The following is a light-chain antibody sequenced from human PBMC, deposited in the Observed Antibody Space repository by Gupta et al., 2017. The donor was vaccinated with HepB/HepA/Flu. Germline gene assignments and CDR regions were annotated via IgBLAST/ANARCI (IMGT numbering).Light chain of an antibody. V-gene: IGLV2-14*01. CDR3: SSFTSITTLYV. J-gene: IGLJ1*01. Sequence: QSALTQPAYVSESPGQSITISCTGSINDVGGHNFVSWYQQHPGEAPKLIIYDVSNRPSGISSRFSGSKSDNTASLTISGLQAEDEAEYYCSSFTSITTLYVFGTGTKVSVL. CDR1: INDVGGHNF. CDR2: DVS.